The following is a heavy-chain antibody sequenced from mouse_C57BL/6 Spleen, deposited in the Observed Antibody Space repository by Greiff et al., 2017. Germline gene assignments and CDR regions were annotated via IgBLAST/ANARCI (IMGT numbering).Heavy chain of an antibody. J-gene: IGHJ4*01. CDR3: TRWGLGRFYAMDY. CDR2: IDPETGGT. D-gene: IGHD4-1*01. CDR1: GYTFTDYE. V-gene: IGHV1-15*01. Sequence: VQLQQSGAELVRPGASVTLSCKASGYTFTDYEMHWVKQTPVHGLEWIGAIDPETGGTAYNQKFKGKAILTADKSSSTAYMELRSLTSEDSAVYYCTRWGLGRFYAMDYWGQGTSVTVSS.